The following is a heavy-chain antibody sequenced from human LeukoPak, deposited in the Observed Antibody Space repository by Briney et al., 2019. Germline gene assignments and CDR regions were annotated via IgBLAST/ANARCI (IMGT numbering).Heavy chain of an antibody. J-gene: IGHJ4*02. V-gene: IGHV1-2*02. CDR2: INPNSGGT. CDR1: GYTFTGYY. CDR3: ARGPLMTTVDTFTY. Sequence: ASLKVSCKASGYTFTGYYMHWVRQAPGQGLEWMGWINPNSGGTNYAQKFQGRVTMTRDTSISTAYMELSRLRSDDTAVYYCARGPLMTTVDTFTYWGQGTLVTVSS. D-gene: IGHD4-23*01.